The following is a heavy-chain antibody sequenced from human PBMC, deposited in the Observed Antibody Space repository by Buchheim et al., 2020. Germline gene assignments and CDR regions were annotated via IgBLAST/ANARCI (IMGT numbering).Heavy chain of an antibody. V-gene: IGHV3-7*01. Sequence: EVQMVASGGGLVQPGGSLRLSCAASGFTLSNNWTTWVRQAPGKGLEWVATIKQDGSEQFYVVSVRGRFTISRDSDKNALALQMNSLRVEDTAVYYCARTGGWLADYWGQGTL. CDR3: ARTGGWLADY. D-gene: IGHD6-19*01. J-gene: IGHJ4*02. CDR2: IKQDGSEQ. CDR1: GFTLSNNW.